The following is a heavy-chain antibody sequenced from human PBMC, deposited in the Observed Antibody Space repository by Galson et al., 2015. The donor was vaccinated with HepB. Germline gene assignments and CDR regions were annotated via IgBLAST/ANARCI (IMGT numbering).Heavy chain of an antibody. V-gene: IGHV4-30-2*06. J-gene: IGHJ5*02. D-gene: IGHD2-8*02. CDR1: GGSITSGGYP. CDR3: ARERMAATGGNWFDP. CDR2: IYHLGNT. Sequence: TLSLTCTVSGGSITSGGYPWNWIRQSPGKGLEWIGYIYHLGNTNYNPSLKSRVTISVDKSKNQFFLNLTSVTAADTAVYFCARERMAATGGNWFDPWGQGILVTVSS.